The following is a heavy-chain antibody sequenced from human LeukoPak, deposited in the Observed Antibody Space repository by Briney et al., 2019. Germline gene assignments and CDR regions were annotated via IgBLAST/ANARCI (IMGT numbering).Heavy chain of an antibody. Sequence: SVKVSCKASGGTFSSYAINGVRQAPGQGLEWMGRIIPILGIANYAQKFQGRVTITADKSTRTAYMKLSSLRSEDTAVYYCARDRVAVTLSYFDYWGQGTLVTVSS. CDR1: GGTFSSYA. V-gene: IGHV1-69*04. J-gene: IGHJ4*02. CDR2: IIPILGIA. D-gene: IGHD4-17*01. CDR3: ARDRVAVTLSYFDY.